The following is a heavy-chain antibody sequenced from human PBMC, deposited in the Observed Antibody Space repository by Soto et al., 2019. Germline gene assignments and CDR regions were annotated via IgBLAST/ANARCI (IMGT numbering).Heavy chain of an antibody. D-gene: IGHD3-22*01. J-gene: IGHJ3*02. CDR2: IYTSGST. CDR1: GGSISSYY. Sequence: SETLSLTCTVSGGSISSYYWSWIRQPAGKGLEWIGRIYTSGSTNYNPSLKSRVTMSVDTSKNQFSLKLSSVTAADTAVYYCASEFPPIHDKAAGAFDIWGQGTMVTVS. V-gene: IGHV4-4*07. CDR3: ASEFPPIHDKAAGAFDI.